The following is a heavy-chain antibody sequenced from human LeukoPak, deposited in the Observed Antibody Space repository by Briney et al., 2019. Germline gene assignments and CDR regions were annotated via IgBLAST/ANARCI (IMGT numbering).Heavy chain of an antibody. D-gene: IGHD1-26*01. CDR1: GFNFNKHG. CDR3: AKVKWELPGRGAFDI. Sequence: GGSLRLSCAASGFNFNKHGMSWVSQAPGKGLEWVSAISGSGGSTYYADSVKGRFTISRDNSKNTLYLQMNSLRAEDTAVYYCAKVKWELPGRGAFDIWGQGTMVTVSS. J-gene: IGHJ3*02. V-gene: IGHV3-23*01. CDR2: ISGSGGST.